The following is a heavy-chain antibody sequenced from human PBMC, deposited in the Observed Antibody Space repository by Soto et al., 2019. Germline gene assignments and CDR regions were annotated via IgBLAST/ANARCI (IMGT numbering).Heavy chain of an antibody. CDR1: GYSISSGYY. CDR3: ARGYYDSSGYYYEPYYFDY. Sequence: SETLSLTCAVSGYSISSGYYWGWIRQPPGKGLEWIGSIYHSGSTYYNPSLKSRVTISVDTSKNQFSLKLSSVTAADTAVYYCARGYYDSSGYYYEPYYFDYWGQGTLVTVS. V-gene: IGHV4-38-2*01. CDR2: IYHSGST. D-gene: IGHD3-22*01. J-gene: IGHJ4*02.